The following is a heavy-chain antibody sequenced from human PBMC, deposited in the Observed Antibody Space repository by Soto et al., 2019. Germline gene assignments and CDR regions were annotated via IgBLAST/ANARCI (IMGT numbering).Heavy chain of an antibody. Sequence: PGESLKISCAASGFTFSSYWMSWVRQAPGKGLEWVANIKQDGSEKYYVDSVKGRFTISRDNAKNSLYLQMNSLRAEDTAVYYCARGNYDILTATDYPLDGFDIWGQGTTVTVSS. V-gene: IGHV3-7*03. J-gene: IGHJ3*02. D-gene: IGHD3-9*01. CDR2: IKQDGSEK. CDR1: GFTFSSYW. CDR3: ARGNYDILTATDYPLDGFDI.